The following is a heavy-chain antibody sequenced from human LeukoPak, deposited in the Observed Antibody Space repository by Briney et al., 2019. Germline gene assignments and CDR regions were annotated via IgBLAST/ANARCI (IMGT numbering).Heavy chain of an antibody. CDR2: ISGSGGST. J-gene: IGHJ4*02. Sequence: GGSLRLSCAASGFTFSSYAMSWVRQAPGKGLEWVSAISGSGGSTYYADSVKGRFTISRDNSKNTLYLQMNSLRAEDTAVYYCARDGPRYFDWLSGPDYWGQGTLVTVSS. D-gene: IGHD3-9*01. CDR3: ARDGPRYFDWLSGPDY. V-gene: IGHV3-23*01. CDR1: GFTFSSYA.